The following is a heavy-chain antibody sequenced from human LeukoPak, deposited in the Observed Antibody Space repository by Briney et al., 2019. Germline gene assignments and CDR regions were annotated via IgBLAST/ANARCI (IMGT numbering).Heavy chain of an antibody. J-gene: IGHJ4*02. CDR3: VGNWNADY. CDR1: GFTFSSYG. CDR2: ISYDGSNK. V-gene: IGHV3-30*03. Sequence: GGSLRLSCAASGFTFSSYGMHRVRQAPGKGLEWVAVISYDGSNKYYADSVKGRFTISRDNSKNTLYLQMNSLRAEDTAVYYCVGNWNADYWGQGTLVTVSS. D-gene: IGHD1-1*01.